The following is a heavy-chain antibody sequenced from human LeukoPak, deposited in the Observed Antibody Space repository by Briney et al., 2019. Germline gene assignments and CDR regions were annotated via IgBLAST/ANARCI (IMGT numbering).Heavy chain of an antibody. Sequence: SETLSLTCTVSGYSISSGHYWGWIRQPPGEGLEWIGSIYHSGSTNHNPSLKSRVTISVDTSKNQFSLKLSSVTAADTAVYYCARYGGYSGYDQFDYWGQGTLVIVSS. J-gene: IGHJ4*02. V-gene: IGHV4-38-2*02. CDR3: ARYGGYSGYDQFDY. CDR1: GYSISSGHY. CDR2: IYHSGST. D-gene: IGHD5-12*01.